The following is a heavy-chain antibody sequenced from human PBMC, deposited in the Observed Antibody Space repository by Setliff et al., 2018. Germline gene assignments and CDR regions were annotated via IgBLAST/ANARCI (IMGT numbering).Heavy chain of an antibody. Sequence: ASVKVSCKASGYTFTSYDINWVRQATGQGLEWMGRMNPNSGNTGYAQKFQGRVTMTRNTSISTAYMELSSLRSEDTAVYYCAGGRGKDGYNSYYWGQGTLVTVSS. CDR1: GYTFTSYD. J-gene: IGHJ4*02. D-gene: IGHD5-12*01. CDR2: MNPNSGNT. CDR3: AGGRGKDGYNSYY. V-gene: IGHV1-8*02.